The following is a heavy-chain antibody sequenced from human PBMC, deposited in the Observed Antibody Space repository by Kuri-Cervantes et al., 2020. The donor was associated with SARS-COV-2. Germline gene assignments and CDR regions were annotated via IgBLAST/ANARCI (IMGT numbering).Heavy chain of an antibody. D-gene: IGHD6-19*01. J-gene: IGHJ2*01. Sequence: SQTLSLTCAVYGGSFSGYYWSWIRQPPGKGLEWIGEINHSGSTNYNPSLKSRVTISVDTSKNRFSLKLSSVTAADTAVYYCARGRIGYSSGWSYWYFDLWGRGTLVTVSS. CDR1: GGSFSGYY. V-gene: IGHV4-34*01. CDR3: ARGRIGYSSGWSYWYFDL. CDR2: INHSGST.